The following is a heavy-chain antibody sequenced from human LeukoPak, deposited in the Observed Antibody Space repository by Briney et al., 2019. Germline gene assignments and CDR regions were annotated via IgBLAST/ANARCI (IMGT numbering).Heavy chain of an antibody. J-gene: IGHJ4*02. CDR2: IIPIFGTA. CDR1: GGTFSSYA. Sequence: ASVKVSCKASGGTFSSYAISWVRQAPGQGLEWMGGIIPIFGTANYAQKFQGRVTITADESTSTAYMELSSLRSEDTAVYYCARSPTGGFGELLFTNTHFDYWGQGTLVTVSS. CDR3: ARSPTGGFGELLFTNTHFDY. V-gene: IGHV1-69*13. D-gene: IGHD3-10*01.